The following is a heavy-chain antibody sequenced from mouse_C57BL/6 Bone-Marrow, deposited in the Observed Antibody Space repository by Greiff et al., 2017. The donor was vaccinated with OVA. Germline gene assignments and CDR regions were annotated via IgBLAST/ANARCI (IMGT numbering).Heavy chain of an antibody. D-gene: IGHD2-2*01. CDR2: IYPRSGNT. CDR1: GYTFTSYG. CDR3: ARWMGYDNLDY. Sequence: QVQLKESGAELGRPGASVKLSCKASGYTFTSYGISWVKQRTGQGLEWIGEIYPRSGNTYYNEKFKGKATLTADKSSSTAYMELRSLTSEDSAVYFCARWMGYDNLDYWGQGTTLTVSS. V-gene: IGHV1-81*01. J-gene: IGHJ2*01.